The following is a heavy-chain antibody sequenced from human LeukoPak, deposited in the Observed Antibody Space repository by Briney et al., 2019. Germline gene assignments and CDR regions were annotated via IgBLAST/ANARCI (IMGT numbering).Heavy chain of an antibody. CDR2: INHSGST. D-gene: IGHD5-12*01. J-gene: IGHJ4*02. V-gene: IGHV4-34*01. CDR1: GGSFSGYY. Sequence: SETLSLTCAVYGGSFSGYYWSWIRQPPGKGLEWIGEINHSGSTNYNPSLESRVTISVDTSKNQFSLKLSSVTAADTAVYYCARGGSGYDPNPYFDYWGQGTLVTVSS. CDR3: ARGGSGYDPNPYFDY.